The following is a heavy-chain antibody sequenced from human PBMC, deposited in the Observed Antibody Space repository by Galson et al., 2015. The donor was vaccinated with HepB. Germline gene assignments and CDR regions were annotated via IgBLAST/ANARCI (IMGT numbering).Heavy chain of an antibody. J-gene: IGHJ5*02. CDR2: ISGYNTNR. V-gene: IGHV1-18*01. Sequence: QSGAEVKRPGASVKVSCKASGYTFTQYGISWVRQAPGHGLEWMGWISGYNTNRNYAQTFEDRVTMTRDTSTTTVYMEMRSLRYDDTAVYYCARGRYDTSAPDHWGQGTLVTASS. CDR3: ARGRYDTSAPDH. D-gene: IGHD2-2*01. CDR1: GYTFTQYG.